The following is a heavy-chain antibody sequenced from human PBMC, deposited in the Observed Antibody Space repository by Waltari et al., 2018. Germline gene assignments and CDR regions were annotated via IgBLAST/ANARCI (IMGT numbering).Heavy chain of an antibody. CDR3: AITYYDFWSGYLNWFDP. J-gene: IGHJ5*02. CDR2: IIPILGIA. D-gene: IGHD3-3*01. V-gene: IGHV1-69*02. Sequence: QVQLVQSGAEVKKPGSSVKVSCKASGGTFSSYTINWVRQAPGQGLEWMGRIIPILGIANYAQKCQGRITITADKSTSTAYMELSSLRSEDTAVYYCAITYYDFWSGYLNWFDPWGQGTLVTVSS. CDR1: GGTFSSYT.